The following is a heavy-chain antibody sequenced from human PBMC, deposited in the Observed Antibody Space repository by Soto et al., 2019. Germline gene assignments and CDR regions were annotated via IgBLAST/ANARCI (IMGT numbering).Heavy chain of an antibody. CDR2: ISYDGSNK. Sequence: PGGSLRLSCAASGFTFSSYGMHWVRQAPGKGLEWVAVISYDGSNKCYADSVKGRFTISRDNSKNTLYLQMNSLRAEDTAVYYCAKDLAYYDFWSGFDYWGQGTLVTVSS. V-gene: IGHV3-30*18. CDR3: AKDLAYYDFWSGFDY. D-gene: IGHD3-3*01. J-gene: IGHJ4*02. CDR1: GFTFSSYG.